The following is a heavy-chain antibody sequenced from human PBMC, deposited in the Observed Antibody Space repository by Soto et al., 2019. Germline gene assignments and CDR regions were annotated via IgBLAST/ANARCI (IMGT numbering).Heavy chain of an antibody. D-gene: IGHD6-19*01. J-gene: IGHJ4*02. CDR1: GGSVSSGSYY. Sequence: QVQLQESGPGLVKASETLSLTCTVSGGSVSSGSYYWSWIRQPPGKGLEWIGDIYYSGSTNYNPASKSRITXXVXTXXNQFSLKLSSVTAAGTAAYYCASVQVAGTAVTCDYGGQGTLVTVSS. V-gene: IGHV4-61*01. CDR2: IYYSGST. CDR3: ASVQVAGTAVTCDY.